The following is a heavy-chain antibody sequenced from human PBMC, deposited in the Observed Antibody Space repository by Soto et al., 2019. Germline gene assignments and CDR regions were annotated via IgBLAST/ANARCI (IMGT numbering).Heavy chain of an antibody. CDR1: GGTFSSYA. D-gene: IGHD6-6*01. CDR2: IIPIFGTA. J-gene: IGHJ6*02. Sequence: AVKVSCKASGGTFSSYAISWVRQAPGQGLEWMGGIIPIFGTANYAQKFQGRVTITADESTSTAYMELSSLRSEDTAVYYCARDVVRAARYYYGMDVWGQGTTVTVSS. CDR3: ARDVVRAARYYYGMDV. V-gene: IGHV1-69*13.